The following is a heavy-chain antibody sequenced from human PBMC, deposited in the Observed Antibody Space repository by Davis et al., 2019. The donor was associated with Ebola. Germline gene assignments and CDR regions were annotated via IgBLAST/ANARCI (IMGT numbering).Heavy chain of an antibody. CDR2: INHSGST. Sequence: PSETLSLTCAVYGGSSSGYYWSWIRQPPGKGLEWIGEINHSGSTNYNPSLKSRVTISVDTSKNQFSLKLSSVTAADTAVYYCARGSSGWYVPFLQHWGQGTLVTVSS. CDR1: GGSSSGYY. CDR3: ARGSSGWYVPFLQH. D-gene: IGHD6-19*01. J-gene: IGHJ1*01. V-gene: IGHV4-34*01.